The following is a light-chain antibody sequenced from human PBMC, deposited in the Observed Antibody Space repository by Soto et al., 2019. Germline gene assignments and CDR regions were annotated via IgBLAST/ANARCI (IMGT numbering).Light chain of an antibody. J-gene: IGKJ1*01. CDR2: GAS. CDR3: QQYGNSPWT. CDR1: QSVSSSY. V-gene: IGKV3-20*01. Sequence: ESVLTQSPGTLSLSPGERATLSCRASQSVSSSYLAWYQQKPGQAPRLLIYGASNRATGIPDRFSGSGSGTDFTLTISRLEPEDFAVYYCQQYGNSPWTLGQGTKVDIK.